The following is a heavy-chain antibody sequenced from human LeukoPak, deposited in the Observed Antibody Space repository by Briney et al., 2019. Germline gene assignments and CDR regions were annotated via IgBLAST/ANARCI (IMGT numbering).Heavy chain of an antibody. Sequence: GGSLRLSCAASGFTFSSYWMSWVRQAPGKGLEWVANIKQDGSEKNYVDSVKGRSTISRDNAKTSLYLQMNSLRAEDTAVYYCARSLWPEDYWGQGTLVTVSS. CDR1: GFTFSSYW. CDR3: ARSLWPEDY. D-gene: IGHD5-18*01. CDR2: IKQDGSEK. J-gene: IGHJ4*02. V-gene: IGHV3-7*01.